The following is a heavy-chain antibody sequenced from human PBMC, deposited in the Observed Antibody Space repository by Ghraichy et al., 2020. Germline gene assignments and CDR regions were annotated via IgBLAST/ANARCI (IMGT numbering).Heavy chain of an antibody. CDR1: GNTLKTYF. CDR3: ATSNSTCSFSF. V-gene: IGHV1-46*02. Sequence: GESLNISCKASGNTLKTYFFNWVRQVPGQGLEWVGMIDPSTYSATYAQKFQGRVTMTRDTSPSTIYMALSRLTSEDTALYYCATSNSTCSFSFWGRGTQVTVSS. CDR2: IDPSTYSA. D-gene: IGHD2/OR15-2a*01. J-gene: IGHJ4*02.